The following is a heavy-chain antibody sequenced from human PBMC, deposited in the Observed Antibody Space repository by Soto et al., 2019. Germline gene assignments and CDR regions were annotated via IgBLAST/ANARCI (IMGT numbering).Heavy chain of an antibody. CDR2: MYFGGSF. V-gene: IGHV4-59*02. Sequence: QMQLQASGPGLVKPSETLSLTCNVSGASVSNGYWSWIRQPPGKGLEWIGFMYFGGSFNYNPSRTSRATISVETSKNQFSMKLTSVTASDTAVYYCARSYYDSTGFAVDPWGQGTLVTVSS. D-gene: IGHD3-22*01. CDR1: GASVSNGY. CDR3: ARSYYDSTGFAVDP. J-gene: IGHJ5*02.